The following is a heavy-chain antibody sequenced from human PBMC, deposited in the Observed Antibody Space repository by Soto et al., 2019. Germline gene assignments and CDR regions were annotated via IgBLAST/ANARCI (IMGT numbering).Heavy chain of an antibody. J-gene: IGHJ5*02. CDR2: IIPILGIA. D-gene: IGHD3-10*01. CDR3: ARSNAMVRGVSFWFDP. CDR1: GGTFSSYT. V-gene: IGHV1-69*02. Sequence: QVQLVQSGAEVKKPGSSVKVSCKASGGTFSSYTISWVRQAPGQGLEWMGRIIPILGIANYAQKFQGRVTIPADKATSTADMELSSLRSEDTAVYYCARSNAMVRGVSFWFDPWGQGTLVTVSS.